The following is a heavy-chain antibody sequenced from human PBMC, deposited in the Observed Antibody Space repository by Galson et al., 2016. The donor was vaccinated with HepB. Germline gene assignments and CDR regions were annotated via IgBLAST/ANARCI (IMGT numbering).Heavy chain of an antibody. CDR1: GFPFSSYV. D-gene: IGHD5-12*01. CDR3: VKLSGHDIYYYYYGMDV. CDR2: ITRNGGTT. J-gene: IGHJ6*02. V-gene: IGHV3-64D*06. Sequence: SLRRSCAASGFPFSSYVMHWVRPAPGKGLEYVSAITRNGGTTYYADSVKGRFTISSDNSKNTLYLQMSSLRAEDTAVYHCVKLSGHDIYYYYYGMDVWGQGTTVTVSS.